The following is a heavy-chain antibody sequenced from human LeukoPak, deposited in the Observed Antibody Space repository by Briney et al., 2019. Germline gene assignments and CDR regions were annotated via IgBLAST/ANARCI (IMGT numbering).Heavy chain of an antibody. CDR1: GFSLSTSGVG. CDR3: AHRGSSWYLGAGDY. Sequence: SGPTLVKPTQTLTLTCTFSGFSLSTSGVGVGWISQPPGKALEWLALIYWDDDKRYSPSLKSRLTITKDTSKNQVVLTMTNMDPVDTATYYCAHRGSSWYLGAGDYWGQGTLVTVSS. D-gene: IGHD6-13*01. J-gene: IGHJ4*02. CDR2: IYWDDDK. V-gene: IGHV2-5*02.